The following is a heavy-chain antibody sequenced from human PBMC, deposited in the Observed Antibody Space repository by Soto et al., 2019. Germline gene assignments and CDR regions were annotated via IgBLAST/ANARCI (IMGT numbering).Heavy chain of an antibody. CDR2: IYPSDSDT. Sequence: LGESLKISCKGSGYTFTSNWIAWVRQMPGKGLERMGIIYPSDSDTRYSPSFQGQVTISADKSISTAYLQWSSLKASDTAMYYCARGSGYHNYWGQGTLVTVSS. CDR3: ARGSGYHNY. V-gene: IGHV5-51*01. D-gene: IGHD5-12*01. CDR1: GYTFTSNW. J-gene: IGHJ4*02.